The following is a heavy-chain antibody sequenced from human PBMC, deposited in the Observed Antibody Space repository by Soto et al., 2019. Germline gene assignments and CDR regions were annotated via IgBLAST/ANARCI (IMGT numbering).Heavy chain of an antibody. Sequence: QVQLVQSGAEVKKPGASVKVSCKASGYTFTGYYMHWVRQAPGQGLEWMGWINPNSGGTNYAQKFQGRVTMTRDTSISTAYMELSRLRSDDTAGYYCARLATVVKGYWYFDLWGSGTLVTVSS. D-gene: IGHD4-17*01. CDR2: INPNSGGT. CDR1: GYTFTGYY. J-gene: IGHJ2*01. CDR3: ARLATVVKGYWYFDL. V-gene: IGHV1-2*02.